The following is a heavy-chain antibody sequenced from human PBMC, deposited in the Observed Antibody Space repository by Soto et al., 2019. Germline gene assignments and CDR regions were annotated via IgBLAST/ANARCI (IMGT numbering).Heavy chain of an antibody. Sequence: WGSLRLSCAVSGFVFINYAINLVRQAPLKWLEWVSVITIGGGATYADSVKGRLIISRDNSRNTLYLQMNSLRVEDTAVYYCAKEFPGSLYYWGQGTLVTVSS. D-gene: IGHD6-19*01. CDR1: GFVFINYA. CDR3: AKEFPGSLYY. V-gene: IGHV3-23*01. CDR2: ITIGGGA. J-gene: IGHJ4*02.